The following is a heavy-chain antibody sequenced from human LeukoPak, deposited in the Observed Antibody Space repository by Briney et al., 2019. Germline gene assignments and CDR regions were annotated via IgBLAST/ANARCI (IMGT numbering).Heavy chain of an antibody. V-gene: IGHV3-7*01. Sequence: PGGSLRLSCAASGFTFSSYWMSWVRQAPGKGLEWVANIKQDGSEKYYVDSVKGRFTISRDNAKNSLYLQMNSLRAEDTAVYYCARDLSGLLYYDFWSGFDYWGQGTLVTVSS. CDR1: GFTFSSYW. J-gene: IGHJ4*02. CDR2: IKQDGSEK. D-gene: IGHD3-3*01. CDR3: ARDLSGLLYYDFWSGFDY.